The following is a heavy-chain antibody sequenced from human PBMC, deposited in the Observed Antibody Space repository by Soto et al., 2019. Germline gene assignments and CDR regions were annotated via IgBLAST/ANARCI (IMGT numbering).Heavy chain of an antibody. CDR3: GHRRESYDYSGLDV. CDR2: IYWNEDR. V-gene: IGHV2-5*01. CDR1: GFSLTTGGLG. Sequence: GPTLVNPTQTLTLTCTFSGFSLTTGGLGVGWIRQPPGKALEWLGVIYWNEDRRYNPSLRSRLTITKDTSTNQVVLTMTNMDPVDTATYYCGHRRESYDYSGLDVWGQGT. D-gene: IGHD3-16*01. J-gene: IGHJ6*01.